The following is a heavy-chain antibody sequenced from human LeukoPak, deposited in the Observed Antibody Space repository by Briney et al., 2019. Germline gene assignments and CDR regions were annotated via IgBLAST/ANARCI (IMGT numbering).Heavy chain of an antibody. V-gene: IGHV4-34*01. CDR2: INHSGST. D-gene: IGHD6-19*01. CDR1: GGSFSGYC. CDR3: ARGRGGSGWYY. J-gene: IGHJ4*02. Sequence: SETLSLTCAVYGGSFSGYCWSWIRQPPGKGLEWIGEINHSGSTNYNPSLKSRVTISVDTSKNQFSLKLSSVTAADTAVYYCARGRGGSGWYYWGQGTLVTVSS.